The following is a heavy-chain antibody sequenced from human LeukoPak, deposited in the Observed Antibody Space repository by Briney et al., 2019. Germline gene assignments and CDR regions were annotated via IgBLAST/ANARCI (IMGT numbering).Heavy chain of an antibody. CDR2: IYNSGST. V-gene: IGHV4-39*01. J-gene: IGHJ4*02. CDR3: ARQDYFDY. CDR1: GGSISSGDYY. Sequence: SQTLSLTCTVSGGSISSGDYYWGWIRQPPGKGLEWIGSIYNSGSTYYNPSLRSRATISVDTSKNQFSLKLSSVTAADTAVYYCARQDYFDYWGQGTLVTVSS.